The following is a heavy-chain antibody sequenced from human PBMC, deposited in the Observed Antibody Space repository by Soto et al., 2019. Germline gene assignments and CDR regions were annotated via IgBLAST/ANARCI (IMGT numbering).Heavy chain of an antibody. CDR3: ARLATRYYFDY. Sequence: PFETLSLPSAVACGSSSSGGDFWSWSTQPPGKGLEWIGYIYHSGSTYYNPSLKSRVTISVDTSKNQFSLKLSSVTAADTAVYYCARLATRYYFDYWGQGTLVTVSS. V-gene: IGHV4-30-2*01. CDR2: IYHSGST. D-gene: IGHD1-1*01. CDR1: CGSSSSGGDF. J-gene: IGHJ4*02.